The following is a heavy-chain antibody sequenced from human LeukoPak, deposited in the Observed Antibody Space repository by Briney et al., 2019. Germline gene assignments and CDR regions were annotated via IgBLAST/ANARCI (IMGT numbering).Heavy chain of an antibody. CDR2: IYYSGST. J-gene: IGHJ4*02. CDR1: GGSISSSSYY. CDR3: ARHYYYDSSGPKRGYFDY. Sequence: SDTLSLTCTVSGGSISSSSYYWGWIRQPPGKGQEWIGSIYYSGSTYYNPSLKSRVTISVDTSKNQFSLKLSSVTAADTAVYYCARHYYYDSSGPKRGYFDYWGQGTLVTVSS. D-gene: IGHD3-22*01. V-gene: IGHV4-39*01.